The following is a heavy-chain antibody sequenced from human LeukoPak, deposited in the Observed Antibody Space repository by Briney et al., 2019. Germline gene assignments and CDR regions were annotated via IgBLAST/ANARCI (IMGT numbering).Heavy chain of an antibody. D-gene: IGHD3-9*01. CDR1: GFTFSSYE. Sequence: GGSLRLSCAASGFTFSSYEMNWVRQAPGKGLEWVSYISSSGSTIYYADSVKGRFTISRDNAKNSLYLQMNSLRAEDTAVYYCARTYDILTGYGSDYYYYMDVWGKGTTVTVSS. CDR3: ARTYDILTGYGSDYYYYMDV. CDR2: ISSSGSTI. V-gene: IGHV3-48*03. J-gene: IGHJ6*03.